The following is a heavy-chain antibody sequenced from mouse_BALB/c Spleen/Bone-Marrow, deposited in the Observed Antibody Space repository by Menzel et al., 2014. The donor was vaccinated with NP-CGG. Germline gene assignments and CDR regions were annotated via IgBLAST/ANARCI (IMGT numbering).Heavy chain of an antibody. V-gene: IGHV2-9*02. Sequence: VQGVESGPGLVAPSQSLSITCTVSGFSLTRYGVHWVRQPPGKGLEWLGEIWAGGSTNYNSALMSRLSISKDNYKSQDFLKMNSLQTDDAAMYYCARDYDGSSYFDYWGQGTTLTVSS. CDR3: ARDYDGSSYFDY. D-gene: IGHD1-1*01. CDR2: IWAGGST. J-gene: IGHJ2*01. CDR1: GFSLTRYG.